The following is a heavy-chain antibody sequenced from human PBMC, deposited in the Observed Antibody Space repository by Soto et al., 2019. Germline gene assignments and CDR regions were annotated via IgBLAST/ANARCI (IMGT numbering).Heavy chain of an antibody. CDR2: IWYDGSNK. V-gene: IGHV3-33*01. Sequence: GGSLRLSCAASGFTLSSYGMHWVRQAPGKGLEWVAVIWYDGSNKYYADSMKGRFTISRDNSKNTLYLQMNGLRAEDTAVYYCARDLAAAGTDWFDPWGQGTLVTVSS. CDR3: ARDLAAAGTDWFDP. CDR1: GFTLSSYG. D-gene: IGHD6-13*01. J-gene: IGHJ5*02.